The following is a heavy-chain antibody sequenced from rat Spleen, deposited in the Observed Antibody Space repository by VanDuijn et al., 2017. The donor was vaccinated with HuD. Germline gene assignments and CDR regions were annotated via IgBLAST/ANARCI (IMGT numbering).Heavy chain of an antibody. V-gene: IGHV5-20*01. CDR2: ISYDGSST. D-gene: IGHD1-11*01. CDR3: TTLRGH. J-gene: IGHJ2*01. CDR1: GFTFSNYD. Sequence: EVQLVESGGGLVQPGRSMKLSCAASGFTFSNYDMAWVRQAPTKGLEWVASISYDGSSTYYRDSVKGRFTISRDNAKSTLYLQMDSLRSEDTATYYCTTLRGHWRQGVMVTVSS.